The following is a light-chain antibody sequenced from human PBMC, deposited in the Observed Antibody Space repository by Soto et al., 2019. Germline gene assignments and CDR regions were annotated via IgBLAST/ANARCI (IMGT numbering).Light chain of an antibody. CDR3: QQYNNWPLT. Sequence: EIVLAQSPVTLSLSPGGTATLSCRASQSLTSYLAWYQQKPDQAPRLLIYGISTRATDIPARFSGSGSGTEFTLTISSLQSEDFAVYYCQQYNNWPLTFGGGTKVDIK. CDR2: GIS. CDR1: QSLTSY. J-gene: IGKJ4*01. V-gene: IGKV3-15*01.